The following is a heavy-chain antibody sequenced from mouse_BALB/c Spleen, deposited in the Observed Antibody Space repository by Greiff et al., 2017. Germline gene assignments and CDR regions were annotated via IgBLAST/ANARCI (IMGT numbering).Heavy chain of an antibody. CDR1: GFTFSSFG. CDR3: ARGSSYAMDY. J-gene: IGHJ4*01. Sequence: EVKLMESGGGLVQPGGSWKLSCAASGFTFSSFGMHWVRQAPEKGLEWVAYISSGSSTIYYADKVKGRFTISRDNPKNTLFLQMTSLRSEDTAMYYCARGSSYAMDYWGQGTSVTVSS. D-gene: IGHD1-1*01. CDR2: ISSGSSTI. V-gene: IGHV5-17*02.